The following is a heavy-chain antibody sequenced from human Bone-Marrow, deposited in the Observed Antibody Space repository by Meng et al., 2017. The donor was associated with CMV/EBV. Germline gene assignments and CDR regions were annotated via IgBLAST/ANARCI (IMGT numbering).Heavy chain of an antibody. J-gene: IGHJ5*02. V-gene: IGHV3-15*01. Sequence: GGSLRLSCAASGFTFSNAWMSWVRQAPGKGLEWVGRIKSKTDGGTTDYAAPVKGRSTISRNDSKNTLYLQMNSLKTEDTAVYYCTPYCSSTSCYRVDNHWFDPSGQGTLVTFSS. D-gene: IGHD2-2*02. CDR3: TPYCSSTSCYRVDNHWFDP. CDR2: IKSKTDGGTT. CDR1: GFTFSNAW.